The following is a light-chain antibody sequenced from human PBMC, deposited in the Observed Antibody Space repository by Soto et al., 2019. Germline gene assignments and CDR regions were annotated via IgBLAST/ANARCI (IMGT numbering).Light chain of an antibody. CDR1: QSVGSSF. J-gene: IGKJ4*01. V-gene: IGKV3-20*01. CDR3: EQFETSTLT. Sequence: ELVLTQSPATLSLSPGERATLSCRASQSVGSSFVAWYQQKSGQAPRLLISAIYSRATGIPDRFSGSGSGTDLTLTISTLEPEGLAVYDCEQFETSTLTFGVGTKVDIK. CDR2: AIY.